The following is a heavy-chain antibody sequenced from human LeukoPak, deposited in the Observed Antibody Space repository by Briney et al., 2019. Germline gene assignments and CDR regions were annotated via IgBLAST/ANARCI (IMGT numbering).Heavy chain of an antibody. D-gene: IGHD3-22*01. J-gene: IGHJ4*02. CDR3: ARDLYYYDSSGYEDY. CDR2: ISGSGGST. Sequence: GGSLRLSCAASGFTFSSYAMSWVRQAPGKGLEWVSAISGSGGSTYYADSVKGRFTISRDNSKNTLYLQMNSLRDEDTAVYYCARDLYYYDSSGYEDYWGQGTLVTVSS. CDR1: GFTFSSYA. V-gene: IGHV3-23*01.